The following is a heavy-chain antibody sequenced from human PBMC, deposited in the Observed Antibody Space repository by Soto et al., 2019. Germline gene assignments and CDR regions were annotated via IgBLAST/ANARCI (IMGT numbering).Heavy chain of an antibody. J-gene: IGHJ4*02. CDR3: TRINRSVPSGSYYNVDY. V-gene: IGHV4-31*03. CDR2: IYYSGST. D-gene: IGHD3-10*01. CDR1: GGSISSGGYY. Sequence: QVQLQESGPGLVKPSQTLSLTCTVSGGSISSGGYYWSWIRQHPGKGLEWIGYIYYSGSTYYNPSLKIRVTISVDTSKNQFSLKLGSVTAADTAVYFCTRINRSVPSGSYYNVDYWGQGTLVTVSS.